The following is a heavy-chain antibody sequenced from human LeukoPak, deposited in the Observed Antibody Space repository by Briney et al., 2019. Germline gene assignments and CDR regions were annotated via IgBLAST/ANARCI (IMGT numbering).Heavy chain of an antibody. J-gene: IGHJ1*01. CDR1: GFTFSSYG. CDR2: ISYDGSNK. Sequence: GGSLRLSCAAAGFTFSSYGMHWVRQAPGKGLEWVAVISYDGSNKYYADSVKGRFTISRDNSKNTLYLQMNSLRAEDTAVYYCARDQSYYYDSSGYQGHWGQGTLVTVSS. V-gene: IGHV3-30*03. D-gene: IGHD3-22*01. CDR3: ARDQSYYYDSSGYQGH.